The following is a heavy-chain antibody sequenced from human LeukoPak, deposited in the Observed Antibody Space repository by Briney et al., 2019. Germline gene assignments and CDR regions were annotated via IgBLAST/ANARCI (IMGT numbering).Heavy chain of an antibody. D-gene: IGHD2-15*01. CDR1: GFTFSSYS. Sequence: GGSLRLSYAASGFTFSSYSMNWVRQAPGKGLEWVSSISSSSSYIYYADSVKGRFTISRDNAKNSLYLQMNSLRAEDTAVYYCASPPSCSGGSCQDDYYYIDVWGRGTTVTVSS. CDR3: ASPPSCSGGSCQDDYYYIDV. CDR2: ISSSSSYI. V-gene: IGHV3-21*01. J-gene: IGHJ6*03.